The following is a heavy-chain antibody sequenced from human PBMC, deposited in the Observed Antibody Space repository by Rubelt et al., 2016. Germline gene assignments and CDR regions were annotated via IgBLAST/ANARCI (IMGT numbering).Heavy chain of an antibody. J-gene: IGHJ4*02. CDR2: ISTYNGNT. V-gene: IGHV1-18*01. Sequence: GRGLEWMGWISTYNGNTNYAQNFQGRVTMTTDTSTSTVYMELRSLRSDDTAVYYCARDESIAAAGTGVYWGQGTLVTVSS. D-gene: IGHD6-13*01. CDR3: ARDESIAAAGTGVY.